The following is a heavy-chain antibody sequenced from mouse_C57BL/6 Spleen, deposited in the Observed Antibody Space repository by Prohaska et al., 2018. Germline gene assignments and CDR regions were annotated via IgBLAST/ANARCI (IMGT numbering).Heavy chain of an antibody. CDR1: YPFTSYW. CDR3: AIPRSY. J-gene: IGHJ2*01. Sequence: YPFTSYWITWVKQRPGQGLEWIGDIYPGSGSTNYNEKFKSKATLTVDTSYSTAYMQFSSLTSEDSAVYYCAIPRSYWSQGTTLTVSS. V-gene: IGHV1-55*01. CDR2: IYPGSGST.